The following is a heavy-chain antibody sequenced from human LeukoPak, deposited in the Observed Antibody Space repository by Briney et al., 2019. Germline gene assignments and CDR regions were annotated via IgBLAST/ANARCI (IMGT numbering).Heavy chain of an antibody. CDR1: GFIFSTYW. Sequence: GGSLRLSCAASGFIFSTYWMHWARQAPGNGLVWVSRINTDGSSTAYAASVKGRFTISRDNTKNILYLQMNSLSAEDTALYYCARERVGSDYYGLDIWGQGTTVSVSS. J-gene: IGHJ6*02. V-gene: IGHV3-74*01. CDR2: INTDGSST. D-gene: IGHD6-25*01. CDR3: ARERVGSDYYGLDI.